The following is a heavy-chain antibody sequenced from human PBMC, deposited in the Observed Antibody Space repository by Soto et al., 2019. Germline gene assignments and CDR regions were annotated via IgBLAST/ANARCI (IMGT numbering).Heavy chain of an antibody. CDR3: ARDLYYSSGRYFDHDAFDI. J-gene: IGHJ3*02. Sequence: QVQLVQSGADVKKPGASVKVSCKASSYNFTSYGISWVRQAPGQGLEWMGWISPHNDRTKYARRFQDRVTMTTETPTSTVYMELGSLRSDETAVYYCARDLYYSSGRYFDHDAFDIWGQGTVVTVSS. CDR1: SYNFTSYG. CDR2: ISPHNDRT. V-gene: IGHV1-18*01. D-gene: IGHD6-19*01.